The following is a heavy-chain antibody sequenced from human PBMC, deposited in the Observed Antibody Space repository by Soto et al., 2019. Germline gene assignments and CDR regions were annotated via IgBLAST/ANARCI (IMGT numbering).Heavy chain of an antibody. V-gene: IGHV3-48*03. J-gene: IGHJ5*02. CDR2: ISSSGGTI. CDR1: GFPFSSYE. Sequence: GGSLRLSCAASGFPFSSYEMNWVRQAPGKGLECISYISSSGGTISYADSVKGRFTISRDNAKNSLYLQMNNLRAEDTAVYYCARGVYDSSGHYYPWGQGTLVTVSS. D-gene: IGHD3-22*01. CDR3: ARGVYDSSGHYYP.